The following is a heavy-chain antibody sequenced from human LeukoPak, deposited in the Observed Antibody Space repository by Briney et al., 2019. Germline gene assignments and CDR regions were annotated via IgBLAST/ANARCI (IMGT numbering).Heavy chain of an antibody. D-gene: IGHD4-17*01. CDR2: INHSGST. CDR3: ATIRTVTGNDY. V-gene: IGHV4-34*08. J-gene: IGHJ4*02. Sequence: GSLRLSCAASGFTVSSNYMSWVRQPPGKGLEWIGEINHSGSTNYNPSLKSRVTISVDTSKNQFSLKLSSVTAADTAVYYCATIRTVTGNDYWGQGTLVTVSS. CDR1: GFTVSSNY.